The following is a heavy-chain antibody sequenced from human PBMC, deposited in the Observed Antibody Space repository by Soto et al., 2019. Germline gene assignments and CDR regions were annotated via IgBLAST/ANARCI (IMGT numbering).Heavy chain of an antibody. D-gene: IGHD6-13*01. Sequence: GGSLRLSCAASGFTFSSYGMHWVRQAPGKGLEWVAVIWYDGSNKYYADSVKGRFTISRDNSKNTLYLQMNSLRAEDTAVYYCARAPYSSSWYRGLEGYWGQGTLVTVSS. J-gene: IGHJ4*02. V-gene: IGHV3-33*01. CDR1: GFTFSSYG. CDR3: ARAPYSSSWYRGLEGY. CDR2: IWYDGSNK.